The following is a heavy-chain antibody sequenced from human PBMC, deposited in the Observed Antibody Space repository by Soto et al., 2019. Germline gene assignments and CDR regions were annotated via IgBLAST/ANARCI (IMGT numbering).Heavy chain of an antibody. CDR1: GFTFSNHA. Sequence: EVQLLESGGGLVQPGGSLRLSCAASGFTFSNHAMSWVRQAPGKGLEWVSAISGGGGSTYYADSVKGRFTISRDNSKSPLYLQMNRLRVEDTAVYYCAKPDVLLSYRGAFDIWGQGTMVTVSS. CDR2: ISGGGGST. D-gene: IGHD2-15*01. V-gene: IGHV3-23*01. J-gene: IGHJ3*02. CDR3: AKPDVLLSYRGAFDI.